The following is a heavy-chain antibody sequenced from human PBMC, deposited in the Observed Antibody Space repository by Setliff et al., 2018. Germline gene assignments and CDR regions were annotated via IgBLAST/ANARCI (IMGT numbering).Heavy chain of an antibody. J-gene: IGHJ4*02. D-gene: IGHD1-26*01. V-gene: IGHV1-18*01. CDR3: VRDLGQWALDF. Sequence: ASVKVSCKASGYPFNNYGISWLRQTPGQGLEWMGWIGGHNDDPLFAQKFQGRVTMTKDTSTSTAYMELRSLRPDDTAVYYCVRDLGQWALDFWGQGTLVTVSS. CDR1: GYPFNNYG. CDR2: IGGHNDDP.